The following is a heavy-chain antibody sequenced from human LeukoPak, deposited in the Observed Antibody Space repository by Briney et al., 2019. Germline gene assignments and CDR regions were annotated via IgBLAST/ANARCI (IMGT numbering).Heavy chain of an antibody. CDR2: IYYSGST. Sequence: SETLSLTCTVSGGPISSYYWSWIRQPPGKGLEWIGYIYYSGSTNYNPSLKSRVTISVDTSKNQFSLKLSSVTAADTAVYYCARLRDGYSGDFWGQGSLVTVSS. CDR1: GGPISSYY. V-gene: IGHV4-59*01. J-gene: IGHJ4*02. D-gene: IGHD5-24*01. CDR3: ARLRDGYSGDF.